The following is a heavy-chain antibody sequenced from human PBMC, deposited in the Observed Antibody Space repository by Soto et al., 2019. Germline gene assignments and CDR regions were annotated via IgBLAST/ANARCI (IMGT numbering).Heavy chain of an antibody. Sequence: VKVSCKASGGTFSSYAISWVRQAPGQGLEWMGGIIPIFGTANYAQKFQGRVTITADESTSTAYMELSSLRSEDTAVYYCARGHSSSWVPYNWFDPWGQGTLVTVSS. CDR1: GGTFSSYA. V-gene: IGHV1-69*01. D-gene: IGHD6-13*01. CDR3: ARGHSSSWVPYNWFDP. J-gene: IGHJ5*02. CDR2: IIPIFGTA.